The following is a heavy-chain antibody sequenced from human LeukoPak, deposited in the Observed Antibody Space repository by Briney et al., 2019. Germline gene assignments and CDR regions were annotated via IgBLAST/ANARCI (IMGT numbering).Heavy chain of an antibody. J-gene: IGHJ4*02. Sequence: PSETLSLTCTVSGGSISSYYWSWIRQPRGKGLEWIGYIYYSGSTNYNPSLKSRVTMSVDTSKNQFSLKLSSVTAADTAVYYCARRAFSSGYYYFDYWGQGTLDTVSS. CDR3: ARRAFSSGYYYFDY. CDR2: IYYSGST. CDR1: GGSISSYY. V-gene: IGHV4-59*08. D-gene: IGHD3-22*01.